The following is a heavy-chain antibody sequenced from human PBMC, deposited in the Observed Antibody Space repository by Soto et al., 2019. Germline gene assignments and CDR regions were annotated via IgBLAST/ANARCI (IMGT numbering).Heavy chain of an antibody. CDR1: GGSISSTNW. CDR2: IYHSEVT. CDR3: ASAYTTTWDYFEY. J-gene: IGHJ4*02. V-gene: IGHV4-4*02. Sequence: QVHLQESGPGLVKPSGTLSLTCAVSGGSISSTNWWSWVRQPPGKGLEWIAEIYHSEVTNYNPSLQSRVTISVDKSKNQFSLKLSSVTAADTALYYCASAYTTTWDYFEYWGQGPLVTVSS. D-gene: IGHD6-13*01.